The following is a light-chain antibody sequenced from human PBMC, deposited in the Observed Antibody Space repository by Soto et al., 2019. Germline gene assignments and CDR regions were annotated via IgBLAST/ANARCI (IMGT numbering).Light chain of an antibody. CDR3: QQYGSTPPVT. CDR1: QSVSSDY. J-gene: IGKJ4*01. CDR2: GAS. Sequence: EIVLTQSPGTLSLSPGERATLSFRASQSVSSDYLSWYQQKPGQPPRLLIYGASYRATGIPDRFSGGGSGTDFTLTISRLEAEDFAVYYCQQYGSTPPVTFGGGTKVDIK. V-gene: IGKV3-20*01.